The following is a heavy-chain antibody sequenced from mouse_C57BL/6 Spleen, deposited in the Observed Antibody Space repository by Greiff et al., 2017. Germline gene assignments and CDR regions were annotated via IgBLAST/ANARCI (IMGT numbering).Heavy chain of an antibody. Sequence: VQLVESGAELVRPGASVTLSCKASGYTFTDYEMHWVKQTPVHGLEWIGAIDPETGGTAYNQKFKGKAILTADKSSSTAYMELRSLTSEDSAVYYCTRDYDTGAMDYWGQGTSGTVSS. CDR2: IDPETGGT. V-gene: IGHV1-15*01. CDR1: GYTFTDYE. J-gene: IGHJ4*01. CDR3: TRDYDTGAMDY. D-gene: IGHD2-4*01.